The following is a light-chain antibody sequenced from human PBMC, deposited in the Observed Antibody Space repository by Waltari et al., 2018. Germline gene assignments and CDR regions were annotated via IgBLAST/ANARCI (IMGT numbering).Light chain of an antibody. CDR2: EVS. CDR1: GSDVGGYNY. V-gene: IGLV2-8*01. J-gene: IGLJ1*01. CDR3: SSYAGSFPYV. Sequence: QSALTQPPSASGSPGQSVTISCTGTGSDVGGYNYVSWYQQHPGKAPKLMIYEVSKRPSGVPDRFSGSKSGNTASLTVSGLQSEYEADYYCSSYAGSFPYVFGTGTKVTVL.